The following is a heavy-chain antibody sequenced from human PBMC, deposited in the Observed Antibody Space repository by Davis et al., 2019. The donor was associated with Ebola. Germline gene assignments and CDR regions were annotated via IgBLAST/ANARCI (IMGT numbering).Heavy chain of an antibody. Sequence: GESLKISCAAFGFTFSGSAMHWVRQASGKGLEWVGRIRSKANSYATAYAASVKGRFTISRDDSKNTAYLQMNSLKTEDTAVYYCTRRGTDYWGQGTLVTVSS. J-gene: IGHJ4*02. CDR2: IRSKANSYAT. D-gene: IGHD3-16*01. V-gene: IGHV3-73*01. CDR3: TRRGTDY. CDR1: GFTFSGSA.